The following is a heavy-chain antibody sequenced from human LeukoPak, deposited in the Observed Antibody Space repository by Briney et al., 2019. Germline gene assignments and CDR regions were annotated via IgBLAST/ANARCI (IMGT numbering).Heavy chain of an antibody. CDR1: GFALSSHW. CDR2: VNRDGSET. CDR3: ARNNGMDV. Sequence: GGSLRLSCAASGFALSSHWMTWVRQVPGRGPEWVANVNRDGSETYYLDSVQGRFTISKDNAKNSLYLQMNSLRAEDTALYHCARNNGMDVWGQGTTVIVSS. J-gene: IGHJ6*02. V-gene: IGHV3-7*03.